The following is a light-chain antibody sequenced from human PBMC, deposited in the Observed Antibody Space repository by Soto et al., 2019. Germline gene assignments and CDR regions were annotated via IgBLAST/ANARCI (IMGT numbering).Light chain of an antibody. CDR2: EAS. CDR1: QDISDH. Sequence: DFQMTQSPSSLSASVGDRVTITCRASQDISDHLAWYQHKPGKVPKLLIYEASTLQSVVTSRFSGGGSGTDFTLTISSLQPEDVATYYCQKYNRTPRTFGHGTKVELK. V-gene: IGKV1-27*01. J-gene: IGKJ1*01. CDR3: QKYNRTPRT.